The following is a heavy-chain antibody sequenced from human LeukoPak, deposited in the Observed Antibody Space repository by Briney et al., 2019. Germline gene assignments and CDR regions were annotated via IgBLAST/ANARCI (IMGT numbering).Heavy chain of an antibody. CDR3: AKVEAAAGRRYFDY. CDR2: IYSGGST. Sequence: GGSLRLSCAASGFTVSSNYMSWVRQAPGKGLEWVSVIYSGGSTYYADSVKGRFTISRDNSKNTLYLQMNSLRAEDTAVYYCAKVEAAAGRRYFDYWGQGTLVTVSS. D-gene: IGHD6-13*01. V-gene: IGHV3-53*01. CDR1: GFTVSSNY. J-gene: IGHJ4*02.